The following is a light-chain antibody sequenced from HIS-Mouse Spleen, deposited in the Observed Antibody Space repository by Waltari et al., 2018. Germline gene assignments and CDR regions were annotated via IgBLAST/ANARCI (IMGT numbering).Light chain of an antibody. CDR2: RNN. V-gene: IGLV1-47*01. CDR3: AAWDDSLSGV. CDR1: SSNIGSNY. J-gene: IGLJ2*01. Sequence: QSVLTQPPSASGTPGQRVTISCSGSSSNIGSNYVYWYQQLPGTAPKLLIYRNNQRPSGVPDRSSGSKSGPSASLALSGLRSEDEADYYCAAWDDSLSGVFGGGTKLTVL.